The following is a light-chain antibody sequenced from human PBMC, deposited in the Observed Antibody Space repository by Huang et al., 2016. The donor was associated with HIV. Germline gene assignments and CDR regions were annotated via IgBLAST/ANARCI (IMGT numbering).Light chain of an antibody. CDR2: DAS. CDR1: QSVRNY. J-gene: IGKJ5*01. V-gene: IGKV3-11*01. CDR3: QQRDNWPPST. Sequence: EIVLTQSPATLSLSPGERATLSCRASQSVRNYLAWYQQKPGQAPRLLNYDASHRATGIPARFSGSGSGTDFTLTISSLEPEDFAVYYCQQRDNWPPSTFGQGTRLDIK.